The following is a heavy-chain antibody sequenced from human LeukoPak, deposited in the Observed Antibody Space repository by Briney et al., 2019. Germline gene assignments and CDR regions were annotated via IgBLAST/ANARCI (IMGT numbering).Heavy chain of an antibody. CDR1: GYTFTDYY. CDR3: ATDYGDYESGY. V-gene: IGHV1-2*02. Sequence: GASVKVSCKASGYTFTDYYMHWVRQAPGHGLEWMGWINPNSGGTDYAQKFQGRVTMTRDTSISTAYMELSRLRSDDTAVYYCATDYGDYESGYWGQGTLVTVSS. D-gene: IGHD4-17*01. CDR2: INPNSGGT. J-gene: IGHJ4*02.